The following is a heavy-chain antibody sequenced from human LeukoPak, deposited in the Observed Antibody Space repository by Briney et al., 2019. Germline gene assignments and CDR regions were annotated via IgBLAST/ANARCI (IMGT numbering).Heavy chain of an antibody. V-gene: IGHV1-24*01. D-gene: IGHD2-2*01. CDR3: ARVSKRQVVVPAVTYYFDY. CDR1: GYTLTELS. CDR2: FDPEDGET. Sequence: ASVKVSCKVSGYTLTELSMHWVRQAPGKGLEWMGGFDPEDGETIYAQKFQGRVTMTEDTSTDTAYMELSSLRSEDTAVYYCARVSKRQVVVPAVTYYFDYWGQGTLVTVSS. J-gene: IGHJ4*02.